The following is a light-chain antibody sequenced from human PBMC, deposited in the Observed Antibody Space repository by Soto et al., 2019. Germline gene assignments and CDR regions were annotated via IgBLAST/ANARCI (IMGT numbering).Light chain of an antibody. CDR2: LNSDGSH. CDR3: QPWGFGIVV. Sequence: QPVLTQSPSASASLGASVKLTCTLSSGHSNYAIAWHQQQSEKGPRYLMKLNSDGSHSKGDGIPDRFSGSSSGAERYLTISSLQSEDEADYYCQPWGFGIVVFGGGTKVTV. CDR1: SGHSNYA. J-gene: IGLJ2*01. V-gene: IGLV4-69*01.